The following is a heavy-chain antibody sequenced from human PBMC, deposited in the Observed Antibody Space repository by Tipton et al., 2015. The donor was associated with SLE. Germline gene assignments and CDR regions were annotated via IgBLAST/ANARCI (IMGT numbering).Heavy chain of an antibody. CDR2: ISYDGSNK. Sequence: RSLRLSCAASGFTFSSYAMHWVRQAPGKGLEWVAVISYDGSNKYYADSVKGRFTISRDNSKNTLYLQMNSLRAEDTAEYYCARDRYWGQGTLVTVSS. CDR3: ARDRY. J-gene: IGHJ4*02. V-gene: IGHV3-30*04. CDR1: GFTFSSYA.